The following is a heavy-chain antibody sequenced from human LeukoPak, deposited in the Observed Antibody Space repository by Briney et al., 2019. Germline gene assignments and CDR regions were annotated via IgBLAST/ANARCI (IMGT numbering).Heavy chain of an antibody. CDR1: GGFISNYY. CDR3: ARGLFRGVRTDPYYHYYMDV. Sequence: SETLSLTCTVSGGFISNYYWNWIRQPAGKGLEWIGRIYTSGTTNYNPSLQSRVTMSVDTSKNQFSLKLRSVTAAETAVYFCARGLFRGVRTDPYYHYYMDVWGKGTTVTVSS. J-gene: IGHJ6*03. V-gene: IGHV4-4*07. CDR2: IYTSGTT. D-gene: IGHD3-10*01.